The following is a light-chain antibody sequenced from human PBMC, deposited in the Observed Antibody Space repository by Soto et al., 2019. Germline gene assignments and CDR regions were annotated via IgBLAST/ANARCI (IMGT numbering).Light chain of an antibody. J-gene: IGKJ4*01. CDR3: QQYGNSPLT. Sequence: EIVLTQSPATLGGSRGERATRSCRASQSISSNLAWYQQKPGQAPRLLIYDASSRATGIPARFSGSGSGTDFTLTISSLEPEDFAVYYCQQYGNSPLTFGRGTKVDIK. CDR2: DAS. V-gene: IGKV3-20*01. CDR1: QSISSN.